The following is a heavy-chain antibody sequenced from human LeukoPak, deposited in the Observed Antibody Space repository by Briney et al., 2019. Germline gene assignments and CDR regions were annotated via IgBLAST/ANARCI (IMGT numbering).Heavy chain of an antibody. CDR1: GFSFSSYA. J-gene: IGHJ3*02. CDR3: AKSNGYGLVDI. D-gene: IGHD3-10*01. Sequence: SGGSLRLSCATSGFSFSSYAMSWVRQAPGKGLEWVSAMSSSDDGRYYAASVGGRFTISTVTSRRTLYLQMNSLRGEDAAVYYCAKSNGYGLVDIWGQGTMVTVSS. V-gene: IGHV3-23*01. CDR2: MSSSDDGR.